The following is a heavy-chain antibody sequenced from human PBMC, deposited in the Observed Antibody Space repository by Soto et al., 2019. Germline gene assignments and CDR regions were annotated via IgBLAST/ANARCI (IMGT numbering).Heavy chain of an antibody. CDR3: ARAEAYRSSWYAMDV. Sequence: QVQLVQSGAEVKKPGASVKVSCKATGYSFTAFGLIWVRQAPGQGLEWMGWISGYNGDTNYAQNRQGRVTMTTDTSTSTVSMELRSLKSDDTAVYCCARAEAYRSSWYAMDVWGQGTTVLVS. CDR1: GYSFTAFG. V-gene: IGHV1-18*01. CDR2: ISGYNGDT. D-gene: IGHD6-13*01. J-gene: IGHJ6*02.